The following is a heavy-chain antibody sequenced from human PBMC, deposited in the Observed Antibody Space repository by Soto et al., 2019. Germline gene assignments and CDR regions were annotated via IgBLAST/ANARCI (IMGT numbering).Heavy chain of an antibody. D-gene: IGHD3-10*01. CDR3: ARSLRRSGSSTFDY. CDR2: INAGNGNT. V-gene: IGHV1-3*01. CDR1: GYTFTSYA. Sequence: ASVKVSCKASGYTFTSYAMHWVRQAPGQRLEKMGWINAGNGNTKYSQKFQGRVTITRDTSASTAYMELSSLRSEDTAVYYCARSLRRSGSSTFDYWGQGTLVTVSS. J-gene: IGHJ4*02.